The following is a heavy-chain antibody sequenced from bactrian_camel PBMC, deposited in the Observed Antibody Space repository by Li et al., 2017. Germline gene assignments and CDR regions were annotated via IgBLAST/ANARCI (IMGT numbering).Heavy chain of an antibody. CDR1: GVPWKKHY. J-gene: IGHJ6*01. CDR2: IDSEDDAT. D-gene: IGHD2*01. Sequence: DVQLVESGGGSVEVGGSLRLSCTVSGVPWKKHYLAWFRQAPGKERLGVATIDSEDDATFVADPVKGRFSISKDNAKNTLYLQMNSVKPEDSGMYYCAAGEGRSYCSGPFTYHDFGRWGQGTQVTVS. CDR3: AAGEGRSYCSGPFTYHDFGR. V-gene: IGHV3S31*01.